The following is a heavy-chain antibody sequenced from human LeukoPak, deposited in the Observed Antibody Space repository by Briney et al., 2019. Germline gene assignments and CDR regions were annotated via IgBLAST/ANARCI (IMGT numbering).Heavy chain of an antibody. CDR2: ITSSSNTI. CDR1: GFTFRSYN. J-gene: IGHJ4*02. V-gene: IGHV3-48*01. CDR3: ARRKEWCTRSSCHFYY. D-gene: IGHD2-2*01. Sequence: GGSLRLSCAASGFTFRSYNMNWVRQAPGKGLEWVSYITSSSNTIYYADSVKGRFTVSRDDAKNSLYLQMNSLRAEDTAVYYCARRKEWCTRSSCHFYYWGQGTLVTVSS.